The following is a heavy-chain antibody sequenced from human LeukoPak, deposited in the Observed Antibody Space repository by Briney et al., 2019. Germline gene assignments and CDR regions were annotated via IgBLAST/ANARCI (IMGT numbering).Heavy chain of an antibody. CDR3: ARRPYYGDYGYLDL. J-gene: IGHJ2*01. CDR2: IYYSGST. V-gene: IGHV4-39*01. CDR1: GGSISSSSSY. D-gene: IGHD4-17*01. Sequence: SETLSLTCTVSGGSISSSSSYWGWIRQPPGKGLEWIGSIYYSGSTYYNPSLKSRVTISVDTYKNQFSLKLSSVTAADTAVYYCARRPYYGDYGYLDLWGRGTLVTVSS.